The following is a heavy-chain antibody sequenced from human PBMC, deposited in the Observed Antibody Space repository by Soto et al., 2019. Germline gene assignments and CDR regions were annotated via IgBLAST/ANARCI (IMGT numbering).Heavy chain of an antibody. Sequence: EVQLVESGGGLVQPGGSLKLSCAASGFTFSGSAMHWVRQASGKGLEWVGRIRSKANSYAKAYAASVKGRFTISRDDSKNTAYRQMNSLKTEDTAVYYCTRPGSSGWYGGDVWGQGTTVTVSS. CDR1: GFTFSGSA. CDR2: IRSKANSYAK. J-gene: IGHJ6*02. CDR3: TRPGSSGWYGGDV. V-gene: IGHV3-73*02. D-gene: IGHD6-19*01.